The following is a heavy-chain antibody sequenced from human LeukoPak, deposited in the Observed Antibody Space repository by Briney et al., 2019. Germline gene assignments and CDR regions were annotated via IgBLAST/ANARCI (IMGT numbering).Heavy chain of an antibody. CDR2: IKQDGSVK. J-gene: IGHJ4*02. Sequence: PGGSLRLSCAASGFTFSSFWMTWVRQAPGKGLEWVANIKQDGSVKYYVDSVKGRFTISRDNAKNSLYLQMNSLRAEDTAVYYCANLNAPYWGNFDYWGQGTLVTVSS. V-gene: IGHV3-7*03. CDR3: ANLNAPYWGNFDY. D-gene: IGHD3-16*01. CDR1: GFTFSSFW.